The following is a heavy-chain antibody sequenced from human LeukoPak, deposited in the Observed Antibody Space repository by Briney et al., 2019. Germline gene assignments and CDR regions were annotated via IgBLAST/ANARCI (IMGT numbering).Heavy chain of an antibody. J-gene: IGHJ5*02. Sequence: ASVKVSCKASGYTFTSYYMHWVRLAPGQGLEWMGIINPSGGSTSYAQKFQGRVTMTRDTSTSTVYMELSSLRSEDTAVYYCARVGSIVVVPAATSSWFDPWGQGTLVTVSS. V-gene: IGHV1-46*01. CDR1: GYTFTSYY. CDR2: INPSGGST. CDR3: ARVGSIVVVPAATSSWFDP. D-gene: IGHD2-2*01.